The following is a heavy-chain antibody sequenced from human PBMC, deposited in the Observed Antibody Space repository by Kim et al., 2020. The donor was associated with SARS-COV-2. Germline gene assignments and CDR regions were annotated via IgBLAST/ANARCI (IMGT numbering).Heavy chain of an antibody. Sequence: GGSLRLSCAASGFAFNNYAMNRVRQAPGKGLEWVSGISGSGSIIYYADSVKGRFTISRDNSKNTLYVHMKSFRAEDTALYYWAQSSTVVSPPGEWWGQGTRVTVSS. J-gene: IGHJ4*02. CDR3: AQSSTVVSPPGEW. V-gene: IGHV3-23*01. D-gene: IGHD4-17*01. CDR2: ISGSGSII. CDR1: GFAFNNYA.